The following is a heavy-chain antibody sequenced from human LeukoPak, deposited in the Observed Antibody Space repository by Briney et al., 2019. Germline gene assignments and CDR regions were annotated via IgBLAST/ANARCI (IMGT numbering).Heavy chain of an antibody. CDR3: ARDLYRIVVVPHYFDY. Sequence: GGSLRLSCAASGFTFSSYAMSWVRQAPGKGLESVSAISGSGGSTYYADSVKGRFTISRDNSKNTLYLQMNSLRAEDTAVYYCARDLYRIVVVPHYFDYWGQGTLVTVSS. CDR2: ISGSGGST. J-gene: IGHJ4*02. CDR1: GFTFSSYA. D-gene: IGHD3-22*01. V-gene: IGHV3-23*01.